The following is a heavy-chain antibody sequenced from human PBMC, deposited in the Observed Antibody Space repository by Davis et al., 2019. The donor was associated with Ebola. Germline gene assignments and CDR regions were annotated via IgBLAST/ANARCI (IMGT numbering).Heavy chain of an antibody. CDR3: ARGRKVAKMGSWFDP. CDR1: GYTFTTYD. J-gene: IGHJ5*02. D-gene: IGHD5-12*01. Sequence: AASVKVSCKASGYTFTTYDVHWVRQGPGQGLEWIGWMNPNSANTGYGQKFQGRVTMTRNTPISTAYMELSSLTSEDTAVYYCARGRKVAKMGSWFDPWGQGTLVTVSS. CDR2: MNPNSANT. V-gene: IGHV1-8*01.